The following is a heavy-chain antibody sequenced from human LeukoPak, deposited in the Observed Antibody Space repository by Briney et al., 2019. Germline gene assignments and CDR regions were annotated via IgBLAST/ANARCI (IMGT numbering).Heavy chain of an antibody. Sequence: ASVKVSCKASGYTFTSYAMHWVRQAPGQRLEWMGWINAGNGNTKYSQKFQGRVTITRDTSASTAYMELSSLRSEDTAVYYCARDRSIVVVPAERGLFDYWGQGTLVTVSS. V-gene: IGHV1-3*01. CDR1: GYTFTSYA. D-gene: IGHD2-2*01. J-gene: IGHJ4*02. CDR3: ARDRSIVVVPAERGLFDY. CDR2: INAGNGNT.